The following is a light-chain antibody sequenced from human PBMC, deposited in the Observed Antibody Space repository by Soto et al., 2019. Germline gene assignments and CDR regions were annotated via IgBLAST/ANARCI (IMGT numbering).Light chain of an antibody. CDR2: DVA. CDR1: SSDVGGSNF. CDR3: VSYTSSTTYG. Sequence: VLTQPASVSDSPGQSITISCTGTSSDVGGSNFVSWYQQHPGKPPKLIIYDVANRPSGVSNRFSGSKSGSTASLIISRLQTEDEADYYCVSYTSSTTYGVGTGTKV. V-gene: IGLV2-14*03. J-gene: IGLJ1*01.